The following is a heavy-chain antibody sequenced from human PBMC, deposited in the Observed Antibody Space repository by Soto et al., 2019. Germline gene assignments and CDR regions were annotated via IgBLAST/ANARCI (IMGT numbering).Heavy chain of an antibody. Sequence: QVQLVESGGGGVQPGRSLRLSCAASGFTFSSYGMHWVRQAPGKGLEWVAVIWYDGSNKYYADSVKGRFTISRDNSKNTLYLQMNSLRAEDTAVYYCATLAVAGTFDYWGQGTLVTVSS. CDR2: IWYDGSNK. CDR3: ATLAVAGTFDY. CDR1: GFTFSSYG. J-gene: IGHJ4*02. V-gene: IGHV3-33*01. D-gene: IGHD6-19*01.